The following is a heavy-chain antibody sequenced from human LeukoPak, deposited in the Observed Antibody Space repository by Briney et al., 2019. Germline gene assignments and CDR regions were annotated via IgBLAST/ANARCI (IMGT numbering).Heavy chain of an antibody. CDR2: INPNSGGT. CDR1: GYTFTGYY. Sequence: AASVKVSCKASGYTFTGYYMHWVRQAPGQGLEWMGWINPNSGGTNYAQKFQGRVTMTRDTSISTAYMELSRLRSDDTAVYYCARELGYCSGGSCYSLDYWGQGTLVTVSS. V-gene: IGHV1-2*02. D-gene: IGHD2-15*01. J-gene: IGHJ4*02. CDR3: ARELGYCSGGSCYSLDY.